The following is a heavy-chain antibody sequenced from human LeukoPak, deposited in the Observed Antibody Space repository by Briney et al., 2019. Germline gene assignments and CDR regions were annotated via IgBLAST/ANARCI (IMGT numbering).Heavy chain of an antibody. CDR3: ARMEIQLWTFDY. V-gene: IGHV4-39*01. CDR2: IYYSGST. Sequence: SETLSLTCTVSGGSISSSSYYWGWIRQPPGKGLEWIGSIYYSGSTYYNPSLKSRVTISVDTSKNQFSLKLSSVTAADTAVYYGARMEIQLWTFDYWARKPWSPSPQ. J-gene: IGHJ4*02. CDR1: GGSISSSSYY. D-gene: IGHD5-18*01.